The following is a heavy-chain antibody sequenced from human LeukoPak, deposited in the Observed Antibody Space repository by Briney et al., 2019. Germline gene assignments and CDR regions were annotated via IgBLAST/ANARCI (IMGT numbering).Heavy chain of an antibody. CDR1: GGSISSSSYY. J-gene: IGHJ4*02. V-gene: IGHV4-39*07. Sequence: PSETLSLTCSVSGGSISSSSYYWNWIRQPPGKRLEWIGNIYSNGNIHSYNPSLKSRVTISLDTSKNQFFLKMRSVTAADTAVYYCATSRPPTTPFDHWGQGVLVAVSS. CDR3: ATSRPPTTPFDH. D-gene: IGHD1-14*01. CDR2: IYSNGNIH.